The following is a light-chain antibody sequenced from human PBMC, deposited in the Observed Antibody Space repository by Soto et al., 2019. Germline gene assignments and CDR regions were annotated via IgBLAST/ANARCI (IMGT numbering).Light chain of an antibody. CDR2: DAS. CDR3: QQRSNWPKLT. Sequence: EIVLTQSPATLSLSPGERATLSCRASQGVSSYLAWYQQKPGQAPRLLIYDASNRATGIPARFSGSGSGTDFTLTISSREPEDFAVYYCQQRSNWPKLTFGGGTKVEIK. V-gene: IGKV3-11*01. J-gene: IGKJ4*01. CDR1: QGVSSY.